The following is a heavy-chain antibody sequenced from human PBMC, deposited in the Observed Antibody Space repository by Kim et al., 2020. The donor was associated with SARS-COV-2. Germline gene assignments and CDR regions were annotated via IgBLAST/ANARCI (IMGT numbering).Heavy chain of an antibody. J-gene: IGHJ6*02. D-gene: IGHD1-26*01. V-gene: IGHV3-30*04. CDR2: ISYDGSNK. CDR1: GFTFSSYA. Sequence: GGSLRLSCAASGFTFSSYAMHWVRQAPGKGLEWVAVISYDGSNKYYADSVKGRFTISRDNSKNTLYLQMNSLRAEDTAVYYCARDMNHFRYGGYHYYYGMDVWGQGTTVTVSS. CDR3: ARDMNHFRYGGYHYYYGMDV.